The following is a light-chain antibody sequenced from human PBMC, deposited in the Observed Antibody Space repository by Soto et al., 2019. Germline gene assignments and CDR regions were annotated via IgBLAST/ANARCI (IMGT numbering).Light chain of an antibody. Sequence: PGESATLSCRASERVSTNLAWYQQTPGQAPRLLIYAASSRATGIPDRFSGSGSGTDFTLTISRLEPEDFAVYYCQPYGTSSWTFGQGTKVDIK. V-gene: IGKV3-20*01. J-gene: IGKJ1*01. CDR1: ERVSTN. CDR2: AAS. CDR3: QPYGTSSWT.